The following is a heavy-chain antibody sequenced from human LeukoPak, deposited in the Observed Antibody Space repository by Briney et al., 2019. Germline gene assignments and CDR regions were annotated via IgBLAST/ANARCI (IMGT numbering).Heavy chain of an antibody. CDR1: GGSFSGYY. V-gene: IGHV4-34*01. CDR2: INHSGST. D-gene: IGHD4-23*01. J-gene: IGHJ4*02. CDR3: ARVGSYGGNSHYFDY. Sequence: SETLSLTCAVYGGSFSGYYWSWIRQPPGKGLEWIGEINHSGSTNYNPSLKSRVTISVDTSKNQFSLTLSSVTAADTAVYYCARVGSYGGNSHYFDYWGQGTLVTVSS.